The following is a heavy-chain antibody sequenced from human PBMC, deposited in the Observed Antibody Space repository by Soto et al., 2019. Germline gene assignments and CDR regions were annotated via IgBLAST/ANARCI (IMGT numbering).Heavy chain of an antibody. D-gene: IGHD5-12*01. J-gene: IGHJ4*02. CDR1: GGSISSYY. CDR2: IYYSGST. Sequence: SETLSLTCTVSGGSISSYYWSWIRQPPGKGLEWIEYIYYSGSTNYNPSLKSRVTISVDTSKNQFSLKLSSVTAADTAVYYCARFSGGAGYNYGFDYWGQGTLVTV. CDR3: ARFSGGAGYNYGFDY. V-gene: IGHV4-59*01.